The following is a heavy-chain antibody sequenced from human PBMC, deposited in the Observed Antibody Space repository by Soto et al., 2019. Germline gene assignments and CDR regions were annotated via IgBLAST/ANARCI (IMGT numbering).Heavy chain of an antibody. J-gene: IGHJ6*02. CDR2: IIPIFGTA. CDR1: GGTFSSYP. D-gene: IGHD1-26*01. V-gene: IGHV1-69*01. CDR3: ARAPSHTWEPSDYYYGMEV. Sequence: QVQLVQSGAEVKKPGSSVKVSCKASGGTFSSYPISWVRQAPGQRREWMGGIIPIFGTASYAQKFQGRVTVTADEFTSQAYMELSSRRSEDTAVYYCARAPSHTWEPSDYYYGMEVWGQGTTVTVSS.